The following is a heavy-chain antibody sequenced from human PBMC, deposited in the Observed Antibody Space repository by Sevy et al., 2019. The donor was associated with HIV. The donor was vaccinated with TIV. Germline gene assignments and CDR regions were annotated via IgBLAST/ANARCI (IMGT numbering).Heavy chain of an antibody. CDR3: ARRHYSSTWYEDY. J-gene: IGHJ4*02. D-gene: IGHD6-13*01. CDR1: GGSISSYY. V-gene: IGHV4-59*01. CDR2: IYYSGST. Sequence: SETLSLTCTVSGGSISSYYWSWIRQPPGKGLEWIGYIYYSGSTNYNPSLKGRVTISVDTSKNQFSLKLSSVTAADTAVYYCARRHYSSTWYEDYWGQGTLVTVSS.